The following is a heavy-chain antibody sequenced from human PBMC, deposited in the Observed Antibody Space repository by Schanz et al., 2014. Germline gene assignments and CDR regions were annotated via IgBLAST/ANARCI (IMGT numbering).Heavy chain of an antibody. Sequence: QVQLVESGGSVVQPGRSLRLSCAASGFSFNNYGLNWVRQAPGKGLEWVAAISYDVSNSYYADSVKGRFTISRDTSKNALYLQMSSLRAEDTALYVCAKDRRDNDGSGTCYFEHWGQGTLVTVSS. D-gene: IGHD3-10*01. J-gene: IGHJ4*02. V-gene: IGHV3-30*18. CDR3: AKDRRDNDGSGTCYFEH. CDR1: GFSFNNYG. CDR2: ISYDVSNS.